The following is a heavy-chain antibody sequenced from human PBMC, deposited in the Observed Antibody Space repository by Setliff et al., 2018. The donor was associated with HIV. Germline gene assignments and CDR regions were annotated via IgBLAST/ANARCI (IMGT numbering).Heavy chain of an antibody. CDR3: AKELAASGLGYFDS. CDR2: ISGSGGST. J-gene: IGHJ4*02. D-gene: IGHD3-22*01. CDR1: GFTFTNYA. Sequence: PGGSLRLSCAASGFTFTNYAMSWVRQAPGKGLEWVSVISGSGGSTYYADFVKGRFTISRDNSKNTLYLRMNSLRADDTAVYYCAKELAASGLGYFDSWGRGILVTVSS. V-gene: IGHV3-23*01.